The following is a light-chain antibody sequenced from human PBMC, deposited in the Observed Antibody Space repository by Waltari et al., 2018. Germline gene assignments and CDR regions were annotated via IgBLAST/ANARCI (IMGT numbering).Light chain of an antibody. J-gene: IGLJ3*02. CDR1: SGHSSNV. V-gene: IGLV4-69*01. CDR2: VNSDGSH. CDR3: QTGGHGTWV. Sequence: QLVLTQSPSASASLGASVKLTCTLSSGHSSNVIAWLQQQPEKGPRYLMKVNSDGSHGKGDEIPDRFSGSSSGAERYLTRSSLQSEDEADYYCQTGGHGTWVFGGGTKLTVL.